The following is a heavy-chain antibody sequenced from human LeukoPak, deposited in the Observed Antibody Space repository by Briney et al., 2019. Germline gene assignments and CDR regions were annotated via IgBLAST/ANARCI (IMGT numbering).Heavy chain of an antibody. J-gene: IGHJ4*02. CDR3: ASLEMATILEVIWDY. V-gene: IGHV4-59*12. CDR2: IYYSGST. CDR1: GGSISSYY. Sequence: PSETLSLTCTVSGGSISSYYWSWIRQPPGKGLEWIGYIYYSGSTNYNPSLKSRVTISVDTSKNQFSLKLSSVTAADTAVYYCASLEMATILEVIWDYWGQGTLVTVSS. D-gene: IGHD5-24*01.